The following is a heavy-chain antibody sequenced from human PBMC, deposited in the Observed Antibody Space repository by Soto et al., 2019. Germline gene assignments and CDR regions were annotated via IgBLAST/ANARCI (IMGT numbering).Heavy chain of an antibody. V-gene: IGHV1-69*01. J-gene: IGHJ4*02. CDR3: ARDEGDDSSGDYDVNY. CDR2: IIPITGTT. D-gene: IGHD3-22*01. CDR1: GGTYRNYA. Sequence: QVHLVQSGAEVKKPGSSVRVSCKASGGTYRNYAVNWVRQAPGQGLEWMGGIIPITGTTNYAQKVRGRVTVTADESTSTAYMELRRLRSEDTAVYFWARDEGDDSSGDYDVNYWGQGTLVTVSS.